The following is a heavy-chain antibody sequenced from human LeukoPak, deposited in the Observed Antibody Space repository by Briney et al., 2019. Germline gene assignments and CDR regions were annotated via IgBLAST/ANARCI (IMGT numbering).Heavy chain of an antibody. CDR2: IIPIFGTA. CDR3: ARVPIAAADHHFDY. CDR1: GGTFNSYA. V-gene: IGHV1-69*13. J-gene: IGHJ4*02. Sequence: VASVKVSCKASGGTFNSYAISWVRQAPGQGLEWMGGIIPIFGTANYAQKFQGRVTITADESTSTAYMELSSLRSEDTAVYYCARVPIAAADHHFDYWGQGTLVTVSS. D-gene: IGHD6-13*01.